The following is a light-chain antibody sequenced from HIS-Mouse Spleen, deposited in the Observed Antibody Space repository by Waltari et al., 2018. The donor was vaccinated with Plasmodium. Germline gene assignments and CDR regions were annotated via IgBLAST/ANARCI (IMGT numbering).Light chain of an antibody. CDR2: KDS. Sequence: SYELTQPPSVSVSPGQTARITCSGDALPKQYTYWYQQKPGQPPVLVIYKDSERPSGIPDRFSGSSSGTTVTLTISGVQAEDEADYYCQSADSSGTYQVFGGGTKLTVL. CDR1: ALPKQY. CDR3: QSADSSGTYQV. J-gene: IGLJ2*01. V-gene: IGLV3-25*03.